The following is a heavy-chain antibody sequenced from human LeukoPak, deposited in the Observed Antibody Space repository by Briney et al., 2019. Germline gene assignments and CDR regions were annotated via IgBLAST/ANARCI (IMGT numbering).Heavy chain of an antibody. CDR3: AKADRYYYSSGSDY. V-gene: IGHV3-48*01. CDR1: GFTFSSYS. Sequence: GGSLRLSCVASGFTFSSYSMNWVRQAPGKGLEWVSYITFSSSIIYYADSVRGRFTISRDNAKNSLYLQMNSLRAEDTAVYYCAKADRYYYSSGSDYWGQGTLVTVSS. D-gene: IGHD3-10*01. CDR2: ITFSSSII. J-gene: IGHJ4*02.